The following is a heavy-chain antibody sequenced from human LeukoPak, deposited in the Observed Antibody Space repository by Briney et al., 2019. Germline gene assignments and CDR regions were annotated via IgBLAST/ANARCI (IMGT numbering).Heavy chain of an antibody. CDR3: ARSQVWFGESPGDYFDS. V-gene: IGHV1-18*04. CDR2: ISAYNDNR. J-gene: IGHJ4*02. D-gene: IGHD3-10*01. Sequence: GASVKVSCKASGYTFTSYYMHWVRQAPGQGLEWMGWISAYNDNRKYAQKFQGRVTLTTDTPTSTAYMELRSLRSDDTAVYYCARSQVWFGESPGDYFDSWGQGTLVTVSS. CDR1: GYTFTSYY.